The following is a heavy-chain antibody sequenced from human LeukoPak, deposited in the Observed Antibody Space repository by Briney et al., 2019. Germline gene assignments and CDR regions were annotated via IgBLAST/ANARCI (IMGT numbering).Heavy chain of an antibody. J-gene: IGHJ4*02. CDR3: ARLVDTVSPLIDY. CDR1: GVSISSTSYY. V-gene: IGHV4-39*01. D-gene: IGHD5-18*01. Sequence: PSETLSLTCTVSGVSISSTSYYWGWIRQPPGKGLEWIGSIYYSGSTYYNPSLKSRVTISVDTSKNQFSLKLSSVTAADTAVYYCARLVDTVSPLIDYWGQGTLVTVSS. CDR2: IYYSGST.